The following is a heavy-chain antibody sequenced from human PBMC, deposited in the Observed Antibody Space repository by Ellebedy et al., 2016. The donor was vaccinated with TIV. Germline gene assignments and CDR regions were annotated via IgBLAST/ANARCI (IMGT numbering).Heavy chain of an antibody. J-gene: IGHJ4*02. CDR2: INSDGSTS. D-gene: IGHD1-26*01. CDR3: VLGSRSPHFFDS. V-gene: IGHV3-74*01. CDR1: GLTLSSYW. Sequence: GESLKISCAASGLTLSSYWIHWVRQAPAKGLMWVSRINSDGSTSTYADSVKGRFTISRDNAKNTVYLQMDSLGAEDTAVYYCVLGSRSPHFFDSWGPGTLVTVSS.